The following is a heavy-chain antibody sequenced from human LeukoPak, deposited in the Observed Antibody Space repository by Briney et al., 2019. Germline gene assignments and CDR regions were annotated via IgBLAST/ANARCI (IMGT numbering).Heavy chain of an antibody. CDR1: GASISHYF. CDR2: IYYTGIS. J-gene: IGHJ6*03. CDR3: ARFPGSAEYRHYYYMDV. V-gene: IGHV4-59*01. D-gene: IGHD2-15*01. Sequence: SETLPLTCTVSGASISHYFWSWIRQPPGKGLESIGNIYYTGISNYNPSLKSRVTISVDTSKNQFSLKLSSVIAADTAVYYCARFPGSAEYRHYYYMDVWGKGTTVTVSS.